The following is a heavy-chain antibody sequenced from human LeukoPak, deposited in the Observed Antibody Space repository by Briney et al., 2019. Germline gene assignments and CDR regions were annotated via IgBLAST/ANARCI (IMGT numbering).Heavy chain of an antibody. D-gene: IGHD6-13*01. V-gene: IGHV1-69*13. CDR3: ARDGSSWPIEGWFDP. CDR2: IIPIFGTA. J-gene: IGHJ5*02. Sequence: SVKVSCKASGGTFSSYAISWVRQAPGQGLEWMGGIIPIFGTANYAQKFQGRVTITADESTSTAYMELSSLRSEDTAVYYCARDGSSWPIEGWFDPWGQGTLVTVSS. CDR1: GGTFSSYA.